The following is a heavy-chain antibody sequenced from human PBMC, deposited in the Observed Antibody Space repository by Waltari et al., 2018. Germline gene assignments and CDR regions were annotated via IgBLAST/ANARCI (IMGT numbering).Heavy chain of an antibody. J-gene: IGHJ4*02. CDR1: GFTFSSYS. V-gene: IGHV3-48*04. CDR3: ARGHYDFWSEFDY. Sequence: EVQLVESGGGLVQPGGSLRLSCAASGFTFSSYSMNWVRQAPGKGLEWVSSSSSISSTIYDAESVKGRFTISRDNAKNSLYLQMNSLRAEDTAVYYCARGHYDFWSEFDYWGQGTLVTVSS. D-gene: IGHD3-3*01. CDR2: SSSISSTI.